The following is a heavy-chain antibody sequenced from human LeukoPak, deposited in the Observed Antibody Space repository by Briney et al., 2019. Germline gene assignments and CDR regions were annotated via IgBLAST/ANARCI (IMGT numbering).Heavy chain of an antibody. D-gene: IGHD5-24*01. CDR2: IYYSGST. J-gene: IGHJ4*02. CDR1: GGSISSYY. Sequence: ASETLSLTCTVSGGSISSYYWTWIRQPPGKGLEWIGYIYYSGSTYYNPSLKSRVTISVDTSKNQFSLKLSSVTAADTAVYYCARADPDGYVGYWGQGTLVTVSS. V-gene: IGHV4-59*06. CDR3: ARADPDGYVGY.